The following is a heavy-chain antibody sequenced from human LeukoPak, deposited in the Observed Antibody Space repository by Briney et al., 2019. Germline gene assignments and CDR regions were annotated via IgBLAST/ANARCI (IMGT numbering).Heavy chain of an antibody. CDR1: GVTLSNFW. J-gene: IGHJ4*02. Sequence: PGASLRLSCAASGVTLSNFWMRWVRQAPGKGLEWVANINQDGSEKYYVDSMKGRLTISRDKAKNLLYLQMNSMRADDTAVYYCARVPRERPAGDYWGQGTLVTVSS. D-gene: IGHD1-1*01. CDR3: ARVPRERPAGDY. V-gene: IGHV3-7*01. CDR2: INQDGSEK.